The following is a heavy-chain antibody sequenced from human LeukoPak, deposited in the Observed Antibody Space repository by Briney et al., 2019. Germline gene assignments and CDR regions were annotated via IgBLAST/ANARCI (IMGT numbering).Heavy chain of an antibody. CDR1: GFRFNKDW. D-gene: IGHD2/OR15-2a*01. V-gene: IGHV3-7*01. J-gene: IGHJ6*02. CDR2: IKQDGSEM. Sequence: GGSLRLSCAASGFRFNKDWMSWVRQAPGKGLEWVANIKQDGSEMYYVDSVEGRFTVSRDNAKNSLYLHMNSLRAEDTGVYYCARIGTTTRGPAGLDVWGQGTTVTVSS. CDR3: ARIGTTTRGPAGLDV.